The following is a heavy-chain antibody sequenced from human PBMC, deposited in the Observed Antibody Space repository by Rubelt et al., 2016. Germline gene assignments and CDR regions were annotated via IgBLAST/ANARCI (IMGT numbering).Heavy chain of an antibody. CDR2: INAIGSNT. CDR1: GFTFSDYA. Sequence: CAGFGFTFSDYAMSWVRQAPGKGLEWVSSINAIGSNTYYAASVRGRFTISRDNSRNLLFLQMTDLGGNDTAVYYCVKDPEHWGQGTLVTVSS. D-gene: IGHD1-14*01. V-gene: IGHV3-23*05. J-gene: IGHJ4*02. CDR3: VKDPEH.